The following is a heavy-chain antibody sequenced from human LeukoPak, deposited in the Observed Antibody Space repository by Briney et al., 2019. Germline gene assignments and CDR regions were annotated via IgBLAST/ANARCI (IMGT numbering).Heavy chain of an antibody. Sequence: PSETLSLTCTVSGGSIGGYCWSWIRQPAGKGLEWIGRIYTSGSTNYNPSLKSRVTMSVDTSKNQFSLKLSSVTAADTAVYYCARDSPGYSSGWYYFDYWGQGTLVTVSS. J-gene: IGHJ4*02. CDR1: GGSIGGYC. D-gene: IGHD6-19*01. CDR2: IYTSGST. V-gene: IGHV4-4*07. CDR3: ARDSPGYSSGWYYFDY.